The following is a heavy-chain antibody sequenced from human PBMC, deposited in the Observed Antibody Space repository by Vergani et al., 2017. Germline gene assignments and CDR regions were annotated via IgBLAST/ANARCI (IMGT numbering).Heavy chain of an antibody. J-gene: IGHJ4*02. CDR3: AREERSNTSPFVGD. V-gene: IGHV3-23*01. Sequence: EVHLLESGGGQVEAGGSLRLSCVASGFTFSNSVMSWVRQTSGKGLEWVSAISGHGDRTYYADSVKGRFTISRDNSKNTVYLQMNSLKAEDRATYYCAREERSNTSPFVGDWGQGTLVTV. D-gene: IGHD2/OR15-2a*01. CDR1: GFTFSNSV. CDR2: ISGHGDRT.